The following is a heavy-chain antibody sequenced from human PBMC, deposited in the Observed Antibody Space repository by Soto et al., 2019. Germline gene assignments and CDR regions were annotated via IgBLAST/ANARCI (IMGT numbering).Heavy chain of an antibody. V-gene: IGHV4-39*01. CDR1: GGSISSSSYY. J-gene: IGHJ6*03. Sequence: QLQLQESGPGLVKPSETLSLTCTVSGGSISSSSYYWGWIRQPPGKGLEWIGSIYYSGSTYYNPSLKSRVTISVDTSKNQFSLQLSSVTAADTAVYYCARPQLGSSSSKYLRYYYYYMDVWGKGTTVTVSS. D-gene: IGHD6-6*01. CDR3: ARPQLGSSSSKYLRYYYYYMDV. CDR2: IYYSGST.